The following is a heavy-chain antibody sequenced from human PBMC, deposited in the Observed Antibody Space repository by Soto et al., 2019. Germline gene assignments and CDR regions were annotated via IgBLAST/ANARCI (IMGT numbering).Heavy chain of an antibody. CDR1: GGTFSSYA. CDR2: IIPIFGTA. D-gene: IGHD3-3*01. J-gene: IGHJ6*02. Sequence: SVKVSCKASGGTFSSYAISCVRQAPGQGLEWMGGIIPIFGTANYAQKFQGRVTITADKSTSTAYMELSSLRSEDTAVYYCASLDLLTILGVVIIAAGPRDRYYYGMDVWGQGTTVTVSS. V-gene: IGHV1-69*06. CDR3: ASLDLLTILGVVIIAAGPRDRYYYGMDV.